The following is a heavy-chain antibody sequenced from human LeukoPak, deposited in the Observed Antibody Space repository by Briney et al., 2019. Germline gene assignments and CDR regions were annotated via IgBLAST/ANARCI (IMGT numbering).Heavy chain of an antibody. CDR2: IIPIFGTA. V-gene: IGHV1-69*05. CDR3: ARDGYYYDSSGPLDY. J-gene: IGHJ4*02. D-gene: IGHD3-22*01. CDR1: GGTFSSYA. Sequence: SVKVSCKASGGTFSSYAISWVRQAPGQGLEWMGRIIPIFGTANYAQKFQGRVTITTDESTSTAYMELSGLRSEDTAVYYYARDGYYYDSSGPLDYWGQGTLVTVSS.